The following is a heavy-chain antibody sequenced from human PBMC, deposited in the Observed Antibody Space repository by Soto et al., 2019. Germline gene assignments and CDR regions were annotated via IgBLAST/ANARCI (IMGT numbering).Heavy chain of an antibody. CDR3: ARDLLGIAAAATGWFDP. CDR2: TYYRSKWYN. Sequence: SQTLSLTCAISGDSVSSNSVAWNWIRQSPSRGLEWLGRTYYRSKWYNDYAVSVKSRITINPDTSKNQFSLQLNSVTPEDTAVYYCARDLLGIAAAATGWFDPWGQGTLVTVSS. J-gene: IGHJ5*02. CDR1: GDSVSSNSVA. V-gene: IGHV6-1*01. D-gene: IGHD6-13*01.